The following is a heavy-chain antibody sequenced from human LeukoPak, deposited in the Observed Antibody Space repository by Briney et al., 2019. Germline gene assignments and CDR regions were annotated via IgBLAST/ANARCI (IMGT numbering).Heavy chain of an antibody. CDR3: ARDSTYYDFWSGYSPREYYYYYYMDV. J-gene: IGHJ6*03. D-gene: IGHD3-3*01. V-gene: IGHV3-21*01. CDR2: ISSSSSYI. Sequence: PGGSLRLSCAASGFTFSSYSMNWVRQAPGKGLEWVSSISSSSSYIYYADSVKGRFTISRDNAKNSLYLQMNSLRAEDTAVYYCARDSTYYDFWSGYSPREYYYYYYMDVWGKGTTVIVSS. CDR1: GFTFSSYS.